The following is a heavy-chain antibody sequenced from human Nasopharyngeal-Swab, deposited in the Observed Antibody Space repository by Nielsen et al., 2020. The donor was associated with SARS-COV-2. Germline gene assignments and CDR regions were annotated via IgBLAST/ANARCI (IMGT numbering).Heavy chain of an antibody. Sequence: ASVKVSCKASGYTFTSYAMNWVRQAPGQGLEWMGWINTNTGNPTYAQGFTGRFVFSLGTSVSTAYLQISSLKAEDTAVYYCARDPSSSSSYYYYYYGMDVWGQGTTVTVSS. J-gene: IGHJ6*02. CDR3: ARDPSSSSSYYYYYYGMDV. D-gene: IGHD6-13*01. CDR2: INTNTGNP. V-gene: IGHV7-4-1*02. CDR1: GYTFTSYA.